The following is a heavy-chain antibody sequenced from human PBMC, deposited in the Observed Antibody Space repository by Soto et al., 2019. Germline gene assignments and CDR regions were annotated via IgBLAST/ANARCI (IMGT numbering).Heavy chain of an antibody. CDR2: ISYDGSNK. Sequence: PGGSLRLSCAASGFTFSSYGMHWVRQAPGKGLEWVAVISYDGSNKYYADSVKGRFTISRDNSKNTLYLQMNSLRAEDTAVYYCANIAVAGSSAYYYGMDVWGQGTTVTVSS. CDR1: GFTFSSYG. V-gene: IGHV3-30*18. D-gene: IGHD6-19*01. CDR3: ANIAVAGSSAYYYGMDV. J-gene: IGHJ6*02.